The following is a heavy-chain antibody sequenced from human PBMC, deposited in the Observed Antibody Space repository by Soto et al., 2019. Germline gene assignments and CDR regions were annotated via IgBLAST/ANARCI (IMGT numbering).Heavy chain of an antibody. CDR3: AKGPSLTIFGVVTPLDY. J-gene: IGHJ4*02. CDR1: GFTFSSYA. V-gene: IGHV3-23*01. CDR2: ISGSGGST. Sequence: EVQLLESGGGLVQPGGSLRLSCAASGFTFSSYAMSWVRQAPGKGLEWVSAISGSGGSTYYADSVKGRFTISRDNSKTTRYLQMNSLRAEDTAVYYCAKGPSLTIFGVVTPLDYWGQGTLVTVSS. D-gene: IGHD3-3*01.